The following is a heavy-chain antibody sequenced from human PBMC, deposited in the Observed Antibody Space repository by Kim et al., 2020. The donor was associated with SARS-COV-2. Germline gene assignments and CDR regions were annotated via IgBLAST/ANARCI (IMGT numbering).Heavy chain of an antibody. CDR3: ARQKEMTTAFDI. CDR1: EYSFTSYH. Sequence: GESLKISCKASEYSFTSYHITWVRQMPGKGLEWMGRIDPTDSYLNYSPSFQGHVTISVDKSISTAYLQWSSLKASDTAMYYCARQKEMTTAFDIWGRGTMVTVSS. CDR2: IDPTDSYL. J-gene: IGHJ3*02. D-gene: IGHD4-4*01. V-gene: IGHV5-10-1*01.